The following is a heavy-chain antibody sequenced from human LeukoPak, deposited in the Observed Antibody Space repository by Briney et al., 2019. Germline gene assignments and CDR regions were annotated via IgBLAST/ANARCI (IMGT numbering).Heavy chain of an antibody. J-gene: IGHJ2*01. CDR2: ISYNSDTI. CDR3: AKDYCGGDCYSSWYFDL. Sequence: GGSLRLSCAASGFTFDDYAMRWVRQAPGKGLEWVSGISYNSDTIAYADSVKGRFTISRDNAKNSLYLQMNSLRAEDTALYYCAKDYCGGDCYSSWYFDLWGRGTLVTVSS. CDR1: GFTFDDYA. D-gene: IGHD2-21*02. V-gene: IGHV3-9*01.